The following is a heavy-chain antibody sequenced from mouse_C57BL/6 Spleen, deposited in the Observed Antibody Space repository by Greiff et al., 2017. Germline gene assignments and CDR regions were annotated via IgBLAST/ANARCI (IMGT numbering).Heavy chain of an antibody. J-gene: IGHJ3*01. CDR3: ARSYYADSWGFAY. V-gene: IGHV1-85*01. Sequence: VQLQESGPELVKPGASVKLSCKASGYTFTSYDINWVKQRPGQGLEWIGWIYPRDGSTKYNEKFKGKATLTVDTSSSTAYMELHSLTSEDSAVYFCARSYYADSWGFAYWGQGTLVTVSA. D-gene: IGHD1-1*01. CDR2: IYPRDGST. CDR1: GYTFTSYD.